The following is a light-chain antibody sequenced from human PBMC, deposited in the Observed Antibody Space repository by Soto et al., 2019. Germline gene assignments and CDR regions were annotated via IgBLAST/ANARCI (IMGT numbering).Light chain of an antibody. CDR2: GAS. J-gene: IGKJ2*01. V-gene: IGKV3-15*01. Sequence: EIVMTQSPVTLSVSPGERATLSCRASQSINSNLAWYQQKPGQAPRLLIYGASTRATGIPARFSGSGSGTDFTLTISNLQSEDLAVYHCQQFNYWPYTGGPGTNLEIK. CDR3: QQFNYWPYT. CDR1: QSINSN.